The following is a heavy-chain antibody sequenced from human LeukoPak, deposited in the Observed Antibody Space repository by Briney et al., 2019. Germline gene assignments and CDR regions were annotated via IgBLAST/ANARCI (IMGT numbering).Heavy chain of an antibody. V-gene: IGHV3-9*01. CDR3: AKDRCTNGECYDGMDV. J-gene: IGHJ6*02. Sequence: GRSLRLSCAASVFTLDDYAMHWVRRAPGKGLEWVSDISWNSGSIGYADSVKGRFTISRDNDKNSLYLQMISLRDEDADLCYCAKDRCTNGECYDGMDVWGQGTTVTVSS. CDR1: VFTLDDYA. CDR2: ISWNSGSI. D-gene: IGHD2-8*01.